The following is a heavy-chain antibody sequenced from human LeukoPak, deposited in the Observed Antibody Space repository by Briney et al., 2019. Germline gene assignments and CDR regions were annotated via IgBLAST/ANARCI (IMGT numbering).Heavy chain of an antibody. CDR3: VLYGDYESPDGFDI. CDR1: GFTFSSYG. V-gene: IGHV3-23*01. Sequence: GGSLRLSCAASGFTFSSYGMNWVRQAPGKGLEWVSAISGSGGSTYYADSVKGRFTISRDNSKNTLYLQMNSLRAEDTAVYYCVLYGDYESPDGFDIWGQGTMVTVSS. CDR2: ISGSGGST. J-gene: IGHJ3*02. D-gene: IGHD4-17*01.